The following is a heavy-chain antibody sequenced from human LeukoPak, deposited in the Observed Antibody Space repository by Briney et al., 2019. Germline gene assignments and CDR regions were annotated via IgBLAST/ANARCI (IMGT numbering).Heavy chain of an antibody. CDR2: IKQDGSEK. D-gene: IGHD1-26*01. Sequence: GGSLRLSCVASGFTFSSYWMSWVRQAPGKGLEWVANIKQDGSEKYYVDSVKGRFTISRDNAKNSLYLQMNSLRAEDTAVYYCARQGALKVGATWTNWFDPWGQGTLVTVSS. J-gene: IGHJ5*02. V-gene: IGHV3-7*03. CDR1: GFTFSSYW. CDR3: ARQGALKVGATWTNWFDP.